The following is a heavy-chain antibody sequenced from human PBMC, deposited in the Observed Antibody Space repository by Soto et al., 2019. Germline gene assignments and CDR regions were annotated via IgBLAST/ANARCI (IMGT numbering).Heavy chain of an antibody. Sequence: EVQLVESGGGVVQPGGSLRLSCAASGFTFSSYWMSWVRQAPGKGLEWVANIKQDGSEKYYVDSVKGRFTISRDNAKNSLYLQMNSLRAEDTAVYYCARGRGSGRNIPPYYYYYGMDVWGQGTTVTGSS. CDR2: IKQDGSEK. V-gene: IGHV3-7*05. CDR1: GFTFSSYW. D-gene: IGHD3-10*01. J-gene: IGHJ6*02. CDR3: ARGRGSGRNIPPYYYYYGMDV.